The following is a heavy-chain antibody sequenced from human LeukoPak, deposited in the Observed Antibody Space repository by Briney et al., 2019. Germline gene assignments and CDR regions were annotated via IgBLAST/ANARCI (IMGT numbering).Heavy chain of an antibody. CDR3: ARNQHRSRDI. D-gene: IGHD1-14*01. Sequence: GGSLRLSCAASGFTFSDFWVEWFRQAPGKGLEWVANINKDGSDKYYMDSVTGRFSISRDNAKNSLSLQMNSLRVDDTAVYYCARNQHRSRDIWGQGILVTVSS. CDR1: GFTFSDFW. J-gene: IGHJ4*02. CDR2: INKDGSDK. V-gene: IGHV3-7*01.